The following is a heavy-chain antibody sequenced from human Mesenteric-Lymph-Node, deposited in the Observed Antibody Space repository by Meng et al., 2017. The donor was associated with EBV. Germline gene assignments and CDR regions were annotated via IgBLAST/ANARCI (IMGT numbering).Heavy chain of an antibody. J-gene: IGHJ5*02. CDR3: ARESYYDSRGPWFDP. CDR1: DDSISRSNW. Sequence: QGQLTESGPGLVKPSGTLSLTSAVADDSISRSNWWTGVRQPPGKGLEWIGEIYQSGSTNYNPSLKSRVTISVDKSKNHFSLKLSSVTAADTAVYYCARESYYDSRGPWFDPWGQGTLVTVSS. CDR2: IYQSGST. D-gene: IGHD3-22*01. V-gene: IGHV4-4*02.